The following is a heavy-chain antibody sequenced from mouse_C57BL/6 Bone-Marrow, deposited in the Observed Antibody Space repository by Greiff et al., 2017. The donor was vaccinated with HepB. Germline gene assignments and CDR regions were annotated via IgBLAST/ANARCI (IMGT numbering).Heavy chain of an antibody. CDR2: IHPNSGST. CDR3: ARTPFYGNYFDY. J-gene: IGHJ2*01. Sequence: VQLQQPGAELVKPGASVKLSRKASGYTFTSYWMHWVKQRPGQGLEWIGMIHPNSGSTNYNEKFKSKATLTVDKSSSTAYMQLSSLTSEDSAVYYCARTPFYGNYFDYWGQGTTLTVSS. CDR1: GYTFTSYW. D-gene: IGHD2-10*01. V-gene: IGHV1-64*01.